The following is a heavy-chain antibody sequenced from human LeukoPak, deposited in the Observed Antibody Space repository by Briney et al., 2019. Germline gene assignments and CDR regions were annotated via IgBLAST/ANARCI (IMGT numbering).Heavy chain of an antibody. V-gene: IGHV1-2*02. J-gene: IGHJ4*02. CDR2: INPNSGGT. Sequence: ASVKVSCKASGYTFTDYYMHWVRQAPGQGLEWMGWINPNSGGTNYGQKFQGRVTMTRDTSISTAYMELSRLRSDDTAVYYCARDFKTLTTYYANVFDYWGQGTLVTDSS. CDR3: ARDFKTLTTYYANVFDY. CDR1: GYTFTDYY. D-gene: IGHD3-9*01.